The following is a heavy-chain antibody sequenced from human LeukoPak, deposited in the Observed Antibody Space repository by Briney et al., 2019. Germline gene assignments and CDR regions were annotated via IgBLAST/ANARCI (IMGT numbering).Heavy chain of an antibody. CDR2: INHSGST. J-gene: IGHJ4*02. CDR3: ANSIDFDYGDYYFDY. D-gene: IGHD4-17*01. Sequence: SETLSLTCAVYGGSFSGYYWSWIRQPPGKGLEWIGEINHSGSTNYNPSLKSRVAISVDTSKNQFSLKLSSVTAADTAVYYCANSIDFDYGDYYFDYWGQGALVTISS. CDR1: GGSFSGYY. V-gene: IGHV4-34*01.